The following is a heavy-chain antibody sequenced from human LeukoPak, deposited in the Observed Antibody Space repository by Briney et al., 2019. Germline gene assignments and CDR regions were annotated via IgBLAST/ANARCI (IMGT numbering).Heavy chain of an antibody. CDR1: GFTVSSNY. J-gene: IGHJ4*02. CDR3: ASGFSYGKVDY. V-gene: IGHV3-66*01. D-gene: IGHD5-18*01. CDR2: IYSGGRI. Sequence: GGSLRLSCAASGFTVSSNYMSWVRQAPGKGLEWVSLIYSGGRIFYADSVKGRFIISTDNSKNTLYLQMNSLRAEDTAVYYCASGFSYGKVDYWGQGTLVTV.